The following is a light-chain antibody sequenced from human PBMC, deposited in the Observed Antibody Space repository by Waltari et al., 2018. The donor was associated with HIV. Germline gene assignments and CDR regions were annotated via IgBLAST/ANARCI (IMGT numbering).Light chain of an antibody. V-gene: IGLV2-23*02. CDR2: EVS. Sequence: QSALTQPASVSGSPGQSITISCTGTSSDVGSYNLVSWYQQHPGKAPKLMIYEVSKRPSGVSNRFSGPKSGNTASLTISGLQAEDEADYYCCSYAGSSIHVVFGGGTKLTVL. CDR3: CSYAGSSIHVV. J-gene: IGLJ2*01. CDR1: SSDVGSYNL.